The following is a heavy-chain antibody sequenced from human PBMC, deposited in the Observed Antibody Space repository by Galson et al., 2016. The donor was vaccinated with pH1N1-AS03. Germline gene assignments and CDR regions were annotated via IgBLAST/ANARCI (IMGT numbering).Heavy chain of an antibody. V-gene: IGHV3-7*01. J-gene: IGHJ4*02. CDR2: IKSDGSTR. CDR1: GFLFGSSW. D-gene: IGHD2-8*02. Sequence: SLRLSCAGSGFLFGSSWMGWVRQAPGKGLEWVANIKSDGSTRYYVDSVKGRFTISRDNIKNSVSLQMDALREDDTAVYYCARHGPWCLDFWAQGTRVTVSS. CDR3: ARHGPWCLDF.